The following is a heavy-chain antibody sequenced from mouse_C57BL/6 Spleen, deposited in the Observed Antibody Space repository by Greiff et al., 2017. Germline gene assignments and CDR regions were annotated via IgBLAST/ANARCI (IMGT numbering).Heavy chain of an antibody. CDR3: ARCDYDPRAMEG. D-gene: IGHD2-4*01. CDR2: IYPGSVST. Sequence: QVQLQQPGAELVKPGASVKLSCKASGYTFTSYWITWVKQRPGQGLEWIGDIYPGSVSTNYNEKFKSKATLTVDTSSSTTYMQLSSLTSEDSAVYYCARCDYDPRAMEGWGQGTSVTVSS. CDR1: GYTFTSYW. V-gene: IGHV1-55*01. J-gene: IGHJ4*01.